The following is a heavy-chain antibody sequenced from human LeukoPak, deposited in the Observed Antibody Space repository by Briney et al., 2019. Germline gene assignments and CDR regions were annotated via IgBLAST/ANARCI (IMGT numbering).Heavy chain of an antibody. Sequence: GASVKVSCKASGGTFSSYAISWVRQAAGQGLEWMGGIIPIFGTAKYAQKFQGRVTVTADKSTSTAYMQPSSLRSEDTAVYYCARGRFGYGSGSYSLLFDYWGQGTLVTVSS. J-gene: IGHJ4*02. D-gene: IGHD3-10*01. CDR2: IIPIFGTA. CDR1: GGTFSSYA. CDR3: ARGRFGYGSGSYSLLFDY. V-gene: IGHV1-69*06.